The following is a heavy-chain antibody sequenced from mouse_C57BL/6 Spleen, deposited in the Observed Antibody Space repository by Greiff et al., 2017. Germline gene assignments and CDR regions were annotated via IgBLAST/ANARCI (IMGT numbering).Heavy chain of an antibody. J-gene: IGHJ2*01. D-gene: IGHD1-1*01. CDR3: ARVEAYYYGSSYGY. V-gene: IGHV1-69*01. CDR1: GYTFTSYW. CDR2: IDPSDSYT. Sequence: QVQLQQPGAELVMPGASVKLSCKASGYTFTSYWMHWVKQRPGQGLEWIGEIDPSDSYTNYNQKFKGKSTLTVDKSSSTAYMQLSSLTSEDSAVYYWARVEAYYYGSSYGYWGQGTTLTVSS.